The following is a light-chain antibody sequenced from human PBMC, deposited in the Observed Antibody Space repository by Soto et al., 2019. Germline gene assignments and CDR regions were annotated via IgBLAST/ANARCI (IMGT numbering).Light chain of an antibody. Sequence: IQLTQSPSSLPASVGDRVTITCRASQDITTYLAWYQQKPGKAPKLLIYAASALRSGVPSRFSGSGSGTDCTLSLSSLQPEDFATYYCLQINSYAYTFGQGTQLDIK. CDR1: QDITTY. CDR3: LQINSYAYT. V-gene: IGKV1-9*01. CDR2: AAS. J-gene: IGKJ2*01.